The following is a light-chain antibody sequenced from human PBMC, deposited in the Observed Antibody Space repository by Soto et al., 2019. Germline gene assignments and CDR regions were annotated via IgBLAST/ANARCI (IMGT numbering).Light chain of an antibody. V-gene: IGKV3-11*01. Sequence: EIVLTQSPATLSLSPGERATLSCRASQSVSSYLAWYQQKPGQAPRLLIYDASNRATDIPARFSGSGSGTYFTLTSSSLEPEDFAVYYCLQRSGWPWTFGQGTRVEIK. CDR2: DAS. CDR3: LQRSGWPWT. J-gene: IGKJ1*01. CDR1: QSVSSY.